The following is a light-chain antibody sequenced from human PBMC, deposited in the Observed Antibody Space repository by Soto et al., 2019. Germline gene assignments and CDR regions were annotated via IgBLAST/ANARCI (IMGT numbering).Light chain of an antibody. CDR3: QHYGRAPTT. V-gene: IGKV3-20*01. J-gene: IGKJ5*01. Sequence: NGLTQFPWTLSLYPGESPNLSCRASQSVXSRLAWYQHKPGQAPRILXAGASSRATGSPDRLSGSGSGTDFTLTISRLDPRYFALYYCQHYGRAPTTSGQGTRLDIK. CDR2: GAS. CDR1: QSVXSR.